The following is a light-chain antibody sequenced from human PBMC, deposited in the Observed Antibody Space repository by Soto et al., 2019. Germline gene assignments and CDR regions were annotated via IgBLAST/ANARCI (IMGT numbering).Light chain of an antibody. J-gene: IGKJ4*01. Sequence: EIVLTQSPATLSLSPGERATLSCRASQSVSSYLAWYQQKPGQAPRILIYDASNRATGIPARFSGSGSGTDCTLTISSLEPEDFAVYYCQQRSNWPSFGGGTKVEIK. CDR2: DAS. CDR1: QSVSSY. CDR3: QQRSNWPS. V-gene: IGKV3-11*01.